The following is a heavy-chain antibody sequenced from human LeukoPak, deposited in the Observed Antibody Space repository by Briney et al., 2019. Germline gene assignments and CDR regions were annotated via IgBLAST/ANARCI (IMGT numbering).Heavy chain of an antibody. J-gene: IGHJ4*02. CDR1: GFTVGNNY. V-gene: IGHV3-66*01. D-gene: IGHD2-8*01. Sequence: PGGSLRLSCAASGFTVGNNYMNWVRQAPGKGLEWVSLIFSHGETSYADSVKGRFTIFRDNSKNTLYLQMNGLRVEDTAVYYCARDPPAVSINTYAWGQGTLVTVSS. CDR3: ARDPPAVSINTYA. CDR2: IFSHGET.